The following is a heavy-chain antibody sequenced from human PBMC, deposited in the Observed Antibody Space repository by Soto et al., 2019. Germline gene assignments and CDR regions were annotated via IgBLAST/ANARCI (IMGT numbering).Heavy chain of an antibody. Sequence: SETLSLTCTVSGGSVSSGSYYWSWIRQPPGKGLEWIGYIYYSGSTNYNPSLKSRVTISVDTSKNQFSLKLSSVTAADTAVYYCARLGYCSSTSCRTTKKIVRFDPWGQGTLVTVSS. CDR1: GGSVSSGSYY. CDR3: ARLGYCSSTSCRTTKKIVRFDP. D-gene: IGHD2-2*01. V-gene: IGHV4-61*01. CDR2: IYYSGST. J-gene: IGHJ5*02.